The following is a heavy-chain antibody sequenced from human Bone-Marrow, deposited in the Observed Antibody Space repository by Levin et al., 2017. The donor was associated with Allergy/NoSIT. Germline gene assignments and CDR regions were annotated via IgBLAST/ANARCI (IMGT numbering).Heavy chain of an antibody. CDR1: GGSLSGYY. V-gene: IGHV4-34*01. CDR2: INHSGST. J-gene: IGHJ4*02. D-gene: IGHD1-26*01. CDR3: ARGGSNFDH. Sequence: SETLSLTCVVYGGSLSGYYWSWVRQSPGKGLEWIGEINHSGSTSYNPSLKSRVTISVDTSKNQFSLTLTSVTAADTAMYYCARGGSNFDHWGQGTLVTGSS.